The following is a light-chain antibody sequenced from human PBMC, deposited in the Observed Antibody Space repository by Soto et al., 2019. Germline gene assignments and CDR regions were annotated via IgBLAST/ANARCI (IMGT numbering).Light chain of an antibody. CDR1: QSVRNN. CDR2: GAS. J-gene: IGKJ4*01. Sequence: EIVMTQSPATLSLSPGERATLSCRASQSVRNNLAWYQQKPGQAPRLLIYGASTRATGIPVRFSGSGSGTEFTLTISSLQSEDFAVYYCQQYNTWPPLTFGGGTKVEIK. V-gene: IGKV3-15*01. CDR3: QQYNTWPPLT.